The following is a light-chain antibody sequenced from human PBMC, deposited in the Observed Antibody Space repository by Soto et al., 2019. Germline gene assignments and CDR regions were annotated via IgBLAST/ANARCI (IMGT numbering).Light chain of an antibody. CDR3: QQLSSYPVT. V-gene: IGKV1-9*01. CDR1: QDIGIY. J-gene: IGKJ1*01. Sequence: IQFTQSPSSLSASVVDRVTITRRASQDIGIYLAWYQQKPGKAPNLLIYAASSLQRGVPSRFSGSGSGTDFTLTIRSLQPEDFATYHCQQLSSYPVTFGQGTKVDIK. CDR2: AAS.